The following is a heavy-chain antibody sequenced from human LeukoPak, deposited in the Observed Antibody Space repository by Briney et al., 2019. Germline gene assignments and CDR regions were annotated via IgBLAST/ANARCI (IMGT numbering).Heavy chain of an antibody. CDR3: AKGNLDAYYYYYMDV. D-gene: IGHD1-14*01. CDR1: GFTLTSYG. CDR2: ISYDGSNK. J-gene: IGHJ6*03. Sequence: GGSLRLSSAAYGFTLTSYGMHWVRQAPGKGLDWVAVISYDGSNKYHADFVKGRLTISRDSSKNTLFLQMDSLRAEDTAAYYCAKGNLDAYYYYYMDVWGKGTTVTVSS. V-gene: IGHV3-33*06.